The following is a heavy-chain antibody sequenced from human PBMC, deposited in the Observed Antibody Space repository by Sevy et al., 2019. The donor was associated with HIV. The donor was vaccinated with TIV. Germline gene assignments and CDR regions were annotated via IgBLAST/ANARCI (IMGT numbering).Heavy chain of an antibody. CDR1: GFTFDDYA. V-gene: IGHV3-9*01. Sequence: GGSLRLSCAASGFTFDDYAMHWVRQAPGKGLEWVSGISWNSGSIGYADSVKGRFTISRDNAKNSLYLQMNTLRAEDTALYYCAKDIYDTETGFDYWGQGTLVTVSS. J-gene: IGHJ4*02. CDR3: AKDIYDTETGFDY. D-gene: IGHD3-22*01. CDR2: ISWNSGSI.